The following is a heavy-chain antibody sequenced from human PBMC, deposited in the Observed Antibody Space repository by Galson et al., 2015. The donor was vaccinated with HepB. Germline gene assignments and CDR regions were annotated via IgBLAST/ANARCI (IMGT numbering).Heavy chain of an antibody. Sequence: LSLTCTVSGGSISSYYWSWIRQPPGRGLEWIGYIYYSGSTNYNPSLKSRVTISVDTSKNQFSLKLNSVTAADTAVYYCARDLMGYCGGDCPDYWGQGTLVTVSS. V-gene: IGHV4-59*12. J-gene: IGHJ4*02. CDR3: ARDLMGYCGGDCPDY. CDR1: GGSISSYY. D-gene: IGHD2-21*02. CDR2: IYYSGST.